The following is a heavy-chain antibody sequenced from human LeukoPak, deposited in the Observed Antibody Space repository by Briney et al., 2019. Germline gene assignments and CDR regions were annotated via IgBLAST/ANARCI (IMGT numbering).Heavy chain of an antibody. CDR3: ARVMRYRSPFDY. Sequence: SETLSLTCAVYGGSFSGYYWSWIRQPPGKGLEWIGEINHSGSTNYNPSLKSRVTISVDTSKNQFSLKLSSVTAADTAVYYCARVMRYRSPFDYWGQGTLVTVSS. CDR2: INHSGST. CDR1: GGSFSGYY. V-gene: IGHV4-34*01. J-gene: IGHJ4*02. D-gene: IGHD3-16*02.